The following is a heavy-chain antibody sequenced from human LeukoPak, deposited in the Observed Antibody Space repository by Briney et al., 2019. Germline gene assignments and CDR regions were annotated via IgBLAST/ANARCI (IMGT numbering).Heavy chain of an antibody. Sequence: GGSLRLSCVASGFTFSNYGMYWVRQAPGKGLEWVAFIRYDGSSKYHAESVKGRFTISRDNSKNTLYLQMNSLRAEDTAVYYCAKALDSYDSSGYYIHWGQGTLVTVSS. CDR2: IRYDGSSK. CDR3: AKALDSYDSSGYYIH. D-gene: IGHD3-22*01. V-gene: IGHV3-30*02. J-gene: IGHJ4*02. CDR1: GFTFSNYG.